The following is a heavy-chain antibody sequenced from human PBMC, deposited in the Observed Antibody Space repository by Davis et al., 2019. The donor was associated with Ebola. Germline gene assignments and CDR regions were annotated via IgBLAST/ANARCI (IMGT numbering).Heavy chain of an antibody. J-gene: IGHJ6*02. CDR3: ASCPYYYDSSGYYKWDV. D-gene: IGHD3-22*01. Sequence: KVSCKGSGYSFTSYWIGWVRQMPGKGLEWMGIIYPGDSDTRYSPSFQGQVTISADKSISTAYLQWSSLKASDTAMYYCASCPYYYDSSGYYKWDVWGQGTTVTVSS. CDR2: IYPGDSDT. V-gene: IGHV5-51*01. CDR1: GYSFTSYW.